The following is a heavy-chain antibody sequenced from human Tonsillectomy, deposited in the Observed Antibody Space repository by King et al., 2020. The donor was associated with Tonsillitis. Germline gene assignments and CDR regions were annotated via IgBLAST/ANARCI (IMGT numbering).Heavy chain of an antibody. CDR3: ARVRWVLDYYMDV. CDR2: INHSGST. J-gene: IGHJ6*03. CDR1: GGSFSGYY. V-gene: IGHV4-34*01. Sequence: VQLQQWGAGLLKPSETLSLTCAVYGGSFSGYYWNWIRQPPGKGLEWIGEINHSGSTNYNPSLKSRVTISVDTSKNQFSLKLTSVTAADTAVYYCARVRWVLDYYMDVWGKGTTVTVSS. D-gene: IGHD1-26*01.